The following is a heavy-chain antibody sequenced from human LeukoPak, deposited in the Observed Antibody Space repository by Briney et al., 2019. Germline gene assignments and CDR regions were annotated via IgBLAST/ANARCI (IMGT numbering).Heavy chain of an antibody. V-gene: IGHV1-18*01. CDR1: GYTFTSYG. CDR2: ISAYNGNT. J-gene: IGHJ4*02. D-gene: IGHD3-16*02. Sequence: GASVKVSCKASGYTFTSYGISWVRQAPGQGLEWMGWISAYNGNTNYAQKLQGRVTMTTDISTSTAYMELRSLRSDDTAVYYCARGLSGYDYVWGSYRKYYFDYWGQGTLVTVSS. CDR3: ARGLSGYDYVWGSYRKYYFDY.